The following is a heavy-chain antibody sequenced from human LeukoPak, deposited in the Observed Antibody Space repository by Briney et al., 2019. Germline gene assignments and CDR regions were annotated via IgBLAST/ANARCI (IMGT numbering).Heavy chain of an antibody. CDR2: IYYSGST. CDR1: GGSIISYY. V-gene: IGHV4-59*12. CDR3: ARAPLSPFYGSGSYYKD. Sequence: SETLSLTCTVSGGSIISYYWSWIRQPPGKGLEWIGYIYYSGSTNYNPSLKSRVTISVDTSKNQFSLKLSSVTAADTAVYYCARAPLSPFYGSGSYYKDWGQGTLVTVSS. J-gene: IGHJ4*02. D-gene: IGHD3-10*01.